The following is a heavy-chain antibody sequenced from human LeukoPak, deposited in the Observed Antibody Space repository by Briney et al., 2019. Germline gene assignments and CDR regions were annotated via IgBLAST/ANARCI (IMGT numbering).Heavy chain of an antibody. Sequence: GGSLRLSCAASGFTFSSYWMSWVRQAPGKGLEWVANIKQDGSEKYYVDSVKGRFTISRDNAKNSLYLQMNSLRAEDTAVYYCARMGAAAGTSSPNWFDPWGQGTLVTVSS. D-gene: IGHD6-13*01. V-gene: IGHV3-7*01. CDR3: ARMGAAAGTSSPNWFDP. CDR2: IKQDGSEK. CDR1: GFTFSSYW. J-gene: IGHJ5*02.